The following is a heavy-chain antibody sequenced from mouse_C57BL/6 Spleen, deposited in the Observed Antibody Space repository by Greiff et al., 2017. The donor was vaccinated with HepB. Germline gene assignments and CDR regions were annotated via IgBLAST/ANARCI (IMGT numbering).Heavy chain of an antibody. CDR2: IHPNSGST. CDR1: GYTFTSYW. J-gene: IGHJ3*01. CDR3: ARMGDYSWFAY. Sequence: QVQLQQPGAELVKPGASVKLSCKASGYTFTSYWMHWVKQRPGQGLEWIGMIHPNSGSTNYNEKFKSKATLTVDKSSSTADMQLSSLTSEDSAVYYCARMGDYSWFAYWGQGTLVTVSA. D-gene: IGHD2-4*01. V-gene: IGHV1-64*01.